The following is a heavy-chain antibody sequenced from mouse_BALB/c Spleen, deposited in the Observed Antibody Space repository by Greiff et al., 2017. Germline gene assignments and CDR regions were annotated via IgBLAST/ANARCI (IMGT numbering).Heavy chain of an antibody. CDR2: INPSNGGT. Sequence: QVQLKESGAELVKPGASVKLSCKASGYTFTSYYMYWVKQRPGQGLEWIGGINPSNGGTNFNEKFKSKATLTVDKSSSTAYMQLSSLTSEDSAVYYCTRFTTATGFAYWGQGTLVTVSA. V-gene: IGHV1S81*02. CDR3: TRFTTATGFAY. D-gene: IGHD1-2*01. CDR1: GYTFTSYY. J-gene: IGHJ3*01.